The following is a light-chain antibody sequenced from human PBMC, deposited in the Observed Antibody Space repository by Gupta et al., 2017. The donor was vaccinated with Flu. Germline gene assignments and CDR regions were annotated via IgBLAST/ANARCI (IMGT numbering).Light chain of an antibody. CDR3: QQNQDLPV. CDR1: HDIRKY. CDR2: DAS. V-gene: IGKV1-33*01. J-gene: IGKJ3*01. Sequence: VGDRVTITCQASHDIRKYLNWYQQKPGKAPNLLIYDASNLETRVPSRFSGSGFGTYFTLTINSLQPEDIGTYYCQQNQDLPVFGPGTKVHF.